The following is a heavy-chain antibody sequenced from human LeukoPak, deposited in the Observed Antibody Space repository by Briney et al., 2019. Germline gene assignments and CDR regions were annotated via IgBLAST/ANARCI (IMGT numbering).Heavy chain of an antibody. V-gene: IGHV1-46*01. J-gene: IGHJ6*03. CDR2: TKVSGGST. CDR3: ARATPGGYDFWSGYLGAYYYYMDV. CDR1: GYTFTSYH. Sequence: ASVKVSCKASGYTFTSYHMHWVRQAPGQGLEWMGITKVSGGSTRYAQKFQGRVTMTRDMSTSTVYMELRSLRSDDTAVYYCARATPGGYDFWSGYLGAYYYYMDVWGKGTTVTVSS. D-gene: IGHD3-3*01.